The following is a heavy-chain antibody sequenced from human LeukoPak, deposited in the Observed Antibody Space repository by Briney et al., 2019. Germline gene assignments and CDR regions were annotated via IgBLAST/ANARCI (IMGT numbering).Heavy chain of an antibody. CDR3: ASSHPLGSNNDYYTPFDY. J-gene: IGHJ4*02. D-gene: IGHD3-3*01. V-gene: IGHV4-59*01. CDR1: GGFITNYY. Sequence: SETLSLTCSVSGGFITNYYWSWIRQPPGKGLEWIGYLYYSGDTNYNPSLKSRVTISVDTSKNQFSLSLSSVTAADTAVYYCASSHPLGSNNDYYTPFDYWGQGTLVTVSS. CDR2: LYYSGDT.